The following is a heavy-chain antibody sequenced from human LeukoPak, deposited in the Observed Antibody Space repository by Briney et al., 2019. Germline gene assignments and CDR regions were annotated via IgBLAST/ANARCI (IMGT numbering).Heavy chain of an antibody. J-gene: IGHJ4*02. CDR1: GFTFSSYG. V-gene: IGHV3-30*02. CDR2: IPYDGSNK. D-gene: IGHD2-15*01. Sequence: GGSLRLSRAASGFTFSSYGMHWVRQAPGKGLEWVSFIPYDGSNKYYADSVKGRFTISRDNSKNTLYLQMNSLRAEDTAVYYCAKDGGSMSPFYFDYWGEGTLVTVSS. CDR3: AKDGGSMSPFYFDY.